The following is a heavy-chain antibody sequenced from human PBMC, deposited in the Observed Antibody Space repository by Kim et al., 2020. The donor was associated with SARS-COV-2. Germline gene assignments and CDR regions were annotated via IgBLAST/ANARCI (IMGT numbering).Heavy chain of an antibody. J-gene: IGHJ6*02. CDR1: GGSISSYY. CDR3: ARLGPPYYYYYGMDV. D-gene: IGHD3-16*01. CDR2: IYYSGST. Sequence: SETLSLTCTVSGGSISSYYWSWIRQPPGKGLEWIGYIYYSGSTNYNPSLKSRVTISVDTSKNQFSLKLSSVTAADTAVYYCARLGPPYYYYYGMDVWGQGTTVTVSS. V-gene: IGHV4-59*08.